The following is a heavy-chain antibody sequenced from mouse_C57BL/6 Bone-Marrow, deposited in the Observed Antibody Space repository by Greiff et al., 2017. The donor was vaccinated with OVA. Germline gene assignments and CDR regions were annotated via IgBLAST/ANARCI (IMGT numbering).Heavy chain of an antibody. CDR2: IYPGSGNT. CDR3: AREGYRERRLVTNYGSSYGFAY. CDR1: GYSFTSYY. J-gene: IGHJ3*01. V-gene: IGHV1-66*01. Sequence: VQLKESGPELVKPGASVKISCKASGYSFTSYYIHWVKQRPGQGLEWIGWIYPGSGNTKYNEKFKGKATLTADTSSSTAYMQLSSLTSEDSAVYYCAREGYRERRLVTNYGSSYGFAYWGQGTLVTVSA. D-gene: IGHD1-1*01.